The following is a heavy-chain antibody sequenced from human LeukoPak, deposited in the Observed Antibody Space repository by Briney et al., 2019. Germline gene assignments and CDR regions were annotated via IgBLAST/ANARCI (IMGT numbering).Heavy chain of an antibody. Sequence: PGRSLRLSCAASGFTFSSYGMHWVRQAPGKGLEWVAVIWYDGSNKYYADSVKGRFTISRDNSKNTLYLQMNSLRAEDTAVYYCAKDLARGIVATTNGFDYWGQGTLVTVSS. CDR3: AKDLARGIVATTNGFDY. CDR2: IWYDGSNK. D-gene: IGHD5-12*01. CDR1: GFTFSSYG. J-gene: IGHJ4*02. V-gene: IGHV3-33*06.